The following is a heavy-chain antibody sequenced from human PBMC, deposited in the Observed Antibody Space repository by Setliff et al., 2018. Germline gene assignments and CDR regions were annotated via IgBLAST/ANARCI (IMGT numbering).Heavy chain of an antibody. V-gene: IGHV1-24*01. J-gene: IGHJ4*02. CDR1: GYTLTELS. Sequence: ASVKVSCKVSGYTLTELSMHWVRQAPGKGLEWMGSFDPVDGETIYAQKVQGRVTMTEDTSTDTAYMELSSLRSEDTAVYYCASTQRGTSSECWGQGTLVTVSS. CDR3: ASTQRGTSSEC. CDR2: FDPVDGET.